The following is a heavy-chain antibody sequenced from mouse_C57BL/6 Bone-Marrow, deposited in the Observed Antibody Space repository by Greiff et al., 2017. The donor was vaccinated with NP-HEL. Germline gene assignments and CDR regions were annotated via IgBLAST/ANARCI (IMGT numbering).Heavy chain of an antibody. CDR1: GFTFTDYY. J-gene: IGHJ4*01. CDR3: ARSIYYDYADDPFYAMDY. V-gene: IGHV7-3*03. Sequence: EVMLVESGGGLVQPGGSLSLSCAASGFTFTDYYMSWVRQLPGKALEWLVFIRNKANGYTTEYSASVKGRFTISRDNSQSILYLQMNALRAEDSATYYCARSIYYDYADDPFYAMDYWGQGTSVTVSS. CDR2: IRNKANGYTT. D-gene: IGHD2-4*01.